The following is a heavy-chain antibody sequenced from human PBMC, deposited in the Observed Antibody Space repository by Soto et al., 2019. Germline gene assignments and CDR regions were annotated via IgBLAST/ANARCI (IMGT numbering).Heavy chain of an antibody. CDR3: ARAYYYNSGTLAWFDP. CDR2: ISAYNGNT. Sequence: ASVKVSCKASGYTFTSYGISWVRQAPGQGLEWMGWISAYNGNTNYAQKLQGRVTMTTDTSTSTAYMELRSLRSDDTAVYYCARAYYYNSGTLAWFDPWGQGTLVTVSS. CDR1: GYTFTSYG. J-gene: IGHJ5*02. V-gene: IGHV1-18*01. D-gene: IGHD3-10*01.